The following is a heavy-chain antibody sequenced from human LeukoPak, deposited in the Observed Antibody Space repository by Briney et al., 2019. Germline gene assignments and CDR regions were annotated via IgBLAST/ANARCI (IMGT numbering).Heavy chain of an antibody. V-gene: IGHV1-69*05. CDR1: GGTFSSYA. J-gene: IGHJ4*02. D-gene: IGHD3-22*01. CDR3: AVDLTYYYDSSGVVFDY. CDR2: IIPIFGTA. Sequence: SVKVSCKASGGTFSSYAISWERQAPGQGLEWMGGIIPIFGTANYAQKFQGRVTITTDESTSTAYMELSSLRSEDTAVYYCAVDLTYYYDSSGVVFDYWGQGTLVTVSS.